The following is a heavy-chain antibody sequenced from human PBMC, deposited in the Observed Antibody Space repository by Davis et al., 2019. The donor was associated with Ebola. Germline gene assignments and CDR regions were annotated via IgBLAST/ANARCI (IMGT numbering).Heavy chain of an antibody. Sequence: GESLKISCKASGYSFSSHWISWVRQMPGKGLEWMGRIDPTDSYTNYSPSFQGHVTISADKSINTAYLQWSSLKASDTAIYYCARHVPSDYDFPFEYWGQGTLVTVSS. J-gene: IGHJ4*02. CDR1: GYSFSSHW. CDR3: ARHVPSDYDFPFEY. CDR2: IDPTDSYT. D-gene: IGHD3-3*01. V-gene: IGHV5-10-1*01.